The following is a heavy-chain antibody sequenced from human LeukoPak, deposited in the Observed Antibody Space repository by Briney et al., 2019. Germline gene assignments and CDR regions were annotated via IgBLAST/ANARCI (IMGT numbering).Heavy chain of an antibody. J-gene: IGHJ6*02. D-gene: IGHD3-22*01. CDR2: IWYDGSNK. Sequence: PGRSLRLSCAASGFTFSSYGMHWVRQAPGKGLEWVAVIWYDGSNKYYADFVKGRFTISRDNSKNTLYLQMNSLRAEDTAVYYCARETRYYDSSGFRNYYGMDVWGQGTTVTVSS. CDR1: GFTFSSYG. CDR3: ARETRYYDSSGFRNYYGMDV. V-gene: IGHV3-33*01.